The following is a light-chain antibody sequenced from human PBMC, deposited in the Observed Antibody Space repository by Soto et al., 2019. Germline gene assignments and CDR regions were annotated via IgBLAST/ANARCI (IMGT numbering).Light chain of an antibody. J-gene: IGLJ2*01. Sequence: QSPLTQPPCASGSPGQSGTISYTGSSSDVGGYNYVSWYQQHPGKAPKLMIYEVSKRPSGVPDRLSGSKSGNTASLTVSGLQAEDEADYYCSSYGGSNTVVFGGGTKLTVL. V-gene: IGLV2-8*01. CDR1: SSDVGGYNY. CDR2: EVS. CDR3: SSYGGSNTVV.